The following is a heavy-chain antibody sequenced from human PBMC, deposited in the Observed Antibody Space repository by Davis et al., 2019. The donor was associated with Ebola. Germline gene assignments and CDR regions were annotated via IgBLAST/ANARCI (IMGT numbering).Heavy chain of an antibody. J-gene: IGHJ5*02. CDR1: GGTFSSYA. CDR2: IFPIFGTA. Sequence: ASSVKVSCKASGGTFSSYAISWVRQAPGQGLEWMGGIFPIFGTANSAQKFQGRVTIPADESTSTAYMELSSLRSEYTAVYYCASLAVAGTGNNWFDPWGQGTLVTVSS. D-gene: IGHD6-19*01. V-gene: IGHV1-69*13. CDR3: ASLAVAGTGNNWFDP.